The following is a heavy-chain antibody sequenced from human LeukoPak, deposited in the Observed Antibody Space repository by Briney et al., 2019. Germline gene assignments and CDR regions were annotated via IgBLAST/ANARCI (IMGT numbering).Heavy chain of an antibody. J-gene: IGHJ6*02. CDR2: INAGNGNT. CDR3: ARGLNSWWFGELLRNSGMDV. CDR1: GYTFTSYA. V-gene: IGHV1-3*01. D-gene: IGHD3-10*01. Sequence: GASVKVSCKASGYTFTSYAMHWVRQAPGQRLEWMGWINAGNGNTKYSQKFQGRVTIIRDTSASTAYMELSSLRSEDTAVYYCARGLNSWWFGELLRNSGMDVWGQGTTVTVSS.